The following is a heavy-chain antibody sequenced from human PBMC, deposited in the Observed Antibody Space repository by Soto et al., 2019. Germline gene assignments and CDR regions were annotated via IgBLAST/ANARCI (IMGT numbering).Heavy chain of an antibody. Sequence: SETLSLTCAAYGGSFSGDYWSWIRQPPGKGLEWIGEINHSGSTNYNPSLKSRVTISVDTSKNQFSLKLSSVTAADTAVYYCARGPITMVRGVIILAYNWFDPWGQGTLVTVSS. CDR2: INHSGST. D-gene: IGHD3-10*01. V-gene: IGHV4-34*01. CDR1: GGSFSGDY. CDR3: ARGPITMVRGVIILAYNWFDP. J-gene: IGHJ5*02.